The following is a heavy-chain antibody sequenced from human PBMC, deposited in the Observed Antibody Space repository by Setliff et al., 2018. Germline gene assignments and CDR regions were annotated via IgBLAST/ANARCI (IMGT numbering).Heavy chain of an antibody. CDR3: AKRGPYCSGGTCHYYFDY. J-gene: IGHJ4*02. V-gene: IGHV3-43D*04. Sequence: PGGSLRLSCAASGFTFDDYAMHWVRQAPGKGLEWVSLISWDGGSTTYEDSVKGRFTISRDNAKNTLYLQMNSLRAEDTAVYYCAKRGPYCSGGTCHYYFDYWGQGTLVTVSS. D-gene: IGHD2-15*01. CDR1: GFTFDDYA. CDR2: ISWDGGST.